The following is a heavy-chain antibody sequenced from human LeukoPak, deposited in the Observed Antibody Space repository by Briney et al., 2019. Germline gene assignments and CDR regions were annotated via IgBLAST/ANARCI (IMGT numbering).Heavy chain of an antibody. D-gene: IGHD2-15*01. CDR2: INSDGSST. J-gene: IGHJ6*02. CDR1: GFTFSSYW. V-gene: IGHV3-74*01. CDR3: AREGGYCSGGSCYAGFYYYYYGMDV. Sequence: GGSLRLSCAASGFTFSSYWMHWVRQAPGKGLVWVSYINSDGSSTSHADSVKGRSTISRDNAKNSLYLQMNSLRAEDTAVYYCAREGGYCSGGSCYAGFYYYYYGMDVWGQGTTVTVSS.